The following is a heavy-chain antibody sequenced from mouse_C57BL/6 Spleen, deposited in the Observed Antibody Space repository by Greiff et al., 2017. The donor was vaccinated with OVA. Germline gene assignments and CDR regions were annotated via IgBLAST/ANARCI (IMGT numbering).Heavy chain of an antibody. V-gene: IGHV1-50*01. CDR2: IDPYDSYT. Sequence: QVQLKQPGAELVKPGASVKLSCKASGYTFTSYWMQWVKQRPGQGLEWIGEIDPYDSYTNYNQKFKGKATLTVDTSSSTAYMQLSSLTSEDSAVYYCARDGTAQATTDYWGQGTTLTVSS. J-gene: IGHJ2*01. CDR3: ARDGTAQATTDY. D-gene: IGHD3-2*02. CDR1: GYTFTSYW.